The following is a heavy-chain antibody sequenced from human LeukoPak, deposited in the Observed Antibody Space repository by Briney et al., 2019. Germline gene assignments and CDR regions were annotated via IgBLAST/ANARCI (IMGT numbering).Heavy chain of an antibody. CDR1: GFTFANYA. D-gene: IGHD3-10*02. CDR2: ISGYGDSK. Sequence: GGSLRISCAASGFTFANYATSWVRQALGKGLEWVSGISGYGDSKYYAASVNGRFTISRDNSKNTLYLQMNSLGAEDTAVYYCAKARTDMFSLSWFDYWGQGTLVTVSS. V-gene: IGHV3-23*01. CDR3: AKARTDMFSLSWFDY. J-gene: IGHJ4*02.